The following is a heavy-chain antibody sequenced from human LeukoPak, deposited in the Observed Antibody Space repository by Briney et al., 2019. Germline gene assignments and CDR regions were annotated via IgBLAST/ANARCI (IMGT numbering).Heavy chain of an antibody. V-gene: IGHV3-23*01. CDR3: VKEGVEYSYSYGDY. CDR1: GFTFSSSA. Sequence: GGSLRLSCAASGFTFSSSAMSWVRLAPGKGLEWVSGISGSDGSTYYADSVKGRITISRDNAENTLYLQMNNLRPDDTAFYFCVKEGVEYSYSYGDYWGQGTLVTVSS. D-gene: IGHD3-16*01. J-gene: IGHJ4*02. CDR2: ISGSDGST.